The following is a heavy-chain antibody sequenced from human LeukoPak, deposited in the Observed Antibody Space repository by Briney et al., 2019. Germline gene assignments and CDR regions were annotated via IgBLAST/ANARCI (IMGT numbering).Heavy chain of an antibody. D-gene: IGHD2/OR15-2a*01. CDR1: GFSFSNAW. CDR3: AKDPLVNSQEYFDY. CDR2: ISGSGGST. Sequence: PGGSLRLSCAASGFSFSNAWMSWVRQAPGKRLEWVSAISGSGGSTYYAESVKGRFTISRDNSKNTLYLQMNSLRAEDTAVYYCAKDPLVNSQEYFDYWGQGTLVTVSA. V-gene: IGHV3-23*01. J-gene: IGHJ4*02.